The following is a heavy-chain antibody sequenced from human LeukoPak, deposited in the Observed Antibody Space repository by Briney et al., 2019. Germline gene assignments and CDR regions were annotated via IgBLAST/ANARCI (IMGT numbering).Heavy chain of an antibody. V-gene: IGHV1-2*06. Sequence: ASVKVSCKASGYTFTGYYMHWVRQAPGQGLEWMGRINPNSGGTNYAQKFQGRVTMTRDTSISTAYMELSRLRSDDTAVYYCARIYSGYDSDTFDFDYWGQGTLVTVSS. J-gene: IGHJ4*02. D-gene: IGHD5-12*01. CDR1: GYTFTGYY. CDR2: INPNSGGT. CDR3: ARIYSGYDSDTFDFDY.